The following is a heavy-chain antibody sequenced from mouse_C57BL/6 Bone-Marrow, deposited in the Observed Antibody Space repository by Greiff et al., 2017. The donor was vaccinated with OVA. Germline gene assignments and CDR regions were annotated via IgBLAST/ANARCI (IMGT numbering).Heavy chain of an antibody. V-gene: IGHV1-50*01. Sequence: QVQLQQPGAELVKPGASVKLSCKASGYTFTSYWMQWVKQRPGQGLEWIGEIDPSDSYTNYNQKFKGKATLTVDTSSSTAYMQLSSLTSEDSAVYYCAREGGLLHFDYWGQGTTLTVSS. CDR1: GYTFTSYW. CDR3: AREGGLLHFDY. CDR2: IDPSDSYT. D-gene: IGHD1-1*01. J-gene: IGHJ2*01.